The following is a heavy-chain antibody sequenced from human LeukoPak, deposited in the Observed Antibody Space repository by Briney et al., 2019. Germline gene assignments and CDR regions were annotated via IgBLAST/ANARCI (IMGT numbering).Heavy chain of an antibody. J-gene: IGHJ4*02. CDR2: ISGSGGST. Sequence: GGSLRLSCAASGFTFSSYAMSWVRQAPGKGLEWVSAISGSGGSTYYADSVKGRFTISRDNSKNTLYLQMNSLRAEDTAVYYCAKPAVGSGVKQEGPIVVVPAAIVDYWGQGTLVTVSS. D-gene: IGHD2-2*01. V-gene: IGHV3-23*01. CDR3: AKPAVGSGVKQEGPIVVVPAAIVDY. CDR1: GFTFSSYA.